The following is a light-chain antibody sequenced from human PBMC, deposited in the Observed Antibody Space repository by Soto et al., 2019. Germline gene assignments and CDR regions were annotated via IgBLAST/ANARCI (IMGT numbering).Light chain of an antibody. Sequence: DFQMTQSPSSLSASVGDRVTITCRASQSFSTYLAWYQQKPGKVPKLLISGISTLQSGVPSRFSGSGYGTDFTLAISSLQPEDFATYYCQQLNSYPITFGQGTRLEIK. CDR1: QSFSTY. CDR3: QQLNSYPIT. V-gene: IGKV1-27*01. J-gene: IGKJ5*01. CDR2: GIS.